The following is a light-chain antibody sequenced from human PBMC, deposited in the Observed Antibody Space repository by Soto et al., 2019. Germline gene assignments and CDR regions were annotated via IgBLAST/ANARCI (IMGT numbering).Light chain of an antibody. J-gene: IGLJ1*01. CDR3: AAWDDSLNGYV. CDR2: AND. CDR1: SSNIAPNT. V-gene: IGLV1-44*01. Sequence: QSVLTQPPSGSGTPGQRVTISCSGSSSNIAPNTVNWYQHLPGAAPQLLIFANDRRPSGVPDRFSGSRSGTSASLAISGLQSEDEADYYCAAWDDSLNGYVFGTGTKLTVL.